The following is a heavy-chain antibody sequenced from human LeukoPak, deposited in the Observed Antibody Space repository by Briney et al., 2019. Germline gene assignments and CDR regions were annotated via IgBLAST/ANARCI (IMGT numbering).Heavy chain of an antibody. J-gene: IGHJ3*02. V-gene: IGHV3-7*01. D-gene: IGHD6-19*01. CDR2: IKQDGSEK. CDR3: AKAVAGQFDAFDI. Sequence: GGSLRLSCVAPGFTFSSYAMTWVRQAPGKGLEWVANIKQDGSEKYYVDSVKGRFTISRDNAKNSLYLQMNSLRAEDTAVYYCAKAVAGQFDAFDIWGQGTMVTVSS. CDR1: GFTFSSYA.